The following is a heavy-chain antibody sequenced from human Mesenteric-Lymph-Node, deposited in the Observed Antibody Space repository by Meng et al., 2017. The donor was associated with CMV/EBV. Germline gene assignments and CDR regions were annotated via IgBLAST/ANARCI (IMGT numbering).Heavy chain of an antibody. CDR3: AKDQYSYGFYYYYGMDV. CDR2: IRYDGSNK. J-gene: IGHJ6*02. D-gene: IGHD5-18*01. CDR1: GFTFSTSP. Sequence: GGSLRLSCVMSGFTFSTSPMHWVRQAPGKGLEWVAFIRYDGSNKYYADSVKGRFTISRDNSKNTLYLQMNSLRAEDTAVYYCAKDQYSYGFYYYYGMDVRGQGTTVTV. V-gene: IGHV3-30*02.